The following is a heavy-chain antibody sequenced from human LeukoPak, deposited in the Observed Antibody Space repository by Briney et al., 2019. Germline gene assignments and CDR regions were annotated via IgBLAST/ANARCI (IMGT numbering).Heavy chain of an antibody. CDR1: GYIFTSYG. Sequence: ASVKVSCKASGYIFTSYGISWVRQAPGQGLEWMGWISAYNGNTNYAQKLQGRVTMTTDTSTSTAYMELRSLRSDDTAVYYCARSYGGDSSSWDNWFDPWGQGTLVTVSS. J-gene: IGHJ5*02. V-gene: IGHV1-18*01. CDR2: ISAYNGNT. CDR3: ARSYGGDSSSWDNWFDP. D-gene: IGHD6-13*01.